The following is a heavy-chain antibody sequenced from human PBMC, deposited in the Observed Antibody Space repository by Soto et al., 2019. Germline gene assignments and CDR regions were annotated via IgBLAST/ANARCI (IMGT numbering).Heavy chain of an antibody. CDR1: GYTFTSYA. CDR2: INAGNGNT. Sequence: QVQLVQSGAEVKKPGASVKVSCKASGYTFTSYAMHWVRQAPGQRLEWMGWINAGNGNTKYSQKFQGRVTITRDTSASTAYMELSSLRSEDTAVYCCARGLGAVAGTGFDYWGQGTLVTVSS. CDR3: ARGLGAVAGTGFDY. J-gene: IGHJ4*02. D-gene: IGHD6-19*01. V-gene: IGHV1-3*01.